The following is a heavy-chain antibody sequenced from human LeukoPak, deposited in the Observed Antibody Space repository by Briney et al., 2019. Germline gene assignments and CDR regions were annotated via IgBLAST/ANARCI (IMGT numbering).Heavy chain of an antibody. J-gene: IGHJ4*02. Sequence: GGSLRLSCEASGFPFSSYWMTWVRQAPGKGLEWVANIKQDGSKKSYVDSVKGRFTISRDNAKNSLYLQMNSLRAEDTAIYYCTRVGYIDEGIDYWGQGTLVTVSS. D-gene: IGHD5-24*01. CDR3: TRVGYIDEGIDY. CDR2: IKQDGSKK. CDR1: GFPFSSYW. V-gene: IGHV3-7*04.